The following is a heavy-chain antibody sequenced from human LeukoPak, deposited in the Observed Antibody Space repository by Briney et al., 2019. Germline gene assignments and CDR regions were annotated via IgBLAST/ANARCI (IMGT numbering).Heavy chain of an antibody. CDR2: MNPNSGNT. D-gene: IGHD3/OR15-3a*01. Sequence: ASVKVSCKASGYTFTSYDINWVRQATGQGLEWMGWMNPNSGNTGYAQKFQGRVTMTRNTSISTAYMELRSLRSDDTAVYYCVRDLGVDTSMIFFDYWGQGTVVTVSS. J-gene: IGHJ4*02. CDR3: VRDLGVDTSMIFFDY. V-gene: IGHV1-8*01. CDR1: GYTFTSYD.